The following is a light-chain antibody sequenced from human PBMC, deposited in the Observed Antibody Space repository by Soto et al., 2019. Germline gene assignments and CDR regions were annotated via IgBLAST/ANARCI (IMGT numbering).Light chain of an antibody. V-gene: IGKV2-28*01. CDR3: MQALQTPT. Sequence: MTQSPLSLPVTPGEPASTSCTSSQSPLHSNGYNYLDWYLQKPGQSPQLLIYLGSNRASGVPDRFSGSGSGTDFTLKISRVEAEDVGVYYCMQALQTPTFGPGTKVDIK. CDR1: QSPLHSNGYNY. J-gene: IGKJ3*01. CDR2: LGS.